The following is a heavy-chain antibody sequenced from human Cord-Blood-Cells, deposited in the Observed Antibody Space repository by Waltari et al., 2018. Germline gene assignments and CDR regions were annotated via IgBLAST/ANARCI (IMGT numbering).Heavy chain of an antibody. D-gene: IGHD5-18*01. Sequence: QLQLQESGPGLVKPSETLSLTCTVSGGSISSSSYYWGWLRQPPGKGLEWIGSIYYSGSTYYNPSLKSRVTISVDTSKNQFSLKLSSVTAADTAVYYCARSRGYSYGSFDYWGQGTLVTVSS. J-gene: IGHJ4*02. V-gene: IGHV4-39*01. CDR1: GGSISSSSYY. CDR3: ARSRGYSYGSFDY. CDR2: IYYSGST.